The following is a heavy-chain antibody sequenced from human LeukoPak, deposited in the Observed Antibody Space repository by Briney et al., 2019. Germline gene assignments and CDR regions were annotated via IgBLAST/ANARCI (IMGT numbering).Heavy chain of an antibody. D-gene: IGHD2-21*01. CDR1: GYTFTGYY. Sequence: ASVKVSCKASGYTFTGYYMHWVRQAPGQGLEWMGWISAYNGNTNYAQKLQGRVTMTTDTSTSTAYMELRSLRSDDTAVYYCARVFQGEGGYYFDYWGQGTLVTVSS. CDR2: ISAYNGNT. V-gene: IGHV1-18*04. CDR3: ARVFQGEGGYYFDY. J-gene: IGHJ4*02.